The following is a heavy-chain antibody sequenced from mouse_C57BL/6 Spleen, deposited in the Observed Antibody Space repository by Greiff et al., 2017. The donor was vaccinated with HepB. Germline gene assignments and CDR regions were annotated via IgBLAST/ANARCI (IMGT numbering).Heavy chain of an antibody. Sequence: QVQLQQPGAELVRPGSSVKLSCKASGYTFTSYWMHWVKQRPIQGLEWIGNIDPSDSETHYNQKFKDKATLTVDKSSSTAYMQLSSLTSEDSAVYYCARTDYGSSYGYFDVWGTVTTVTVSS. CDR1: GYTFTSYW. D-gene: IGHD1-1*01. J-gene: IGHJ1*03. CDR2: IDPSDSET. V-gene: IGHV1-52*01. CDR3: ARTDYGSSYGYFDV.